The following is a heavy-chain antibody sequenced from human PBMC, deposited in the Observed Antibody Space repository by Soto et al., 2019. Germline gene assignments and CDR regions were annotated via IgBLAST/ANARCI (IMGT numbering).Heavy chain of an antibody. CDR3: ATAPRVATMNFDY. CDR2: IIPIFGTA. D-gene: IGHD5-12*01. Sequence: GASVKVSCKASGGTFSSYAISWVRQAPGQGLEWMGGIIPIFGTANYAQKFQGRVTITADKSTSTAYMELSSLRSEDTAVYYCATAPRVATMNFDYWGQGTLVTVSS. V-gene: IGHV1-69*06. J-gene: IGHJ4*02. CDR1: GGTFSSYA.